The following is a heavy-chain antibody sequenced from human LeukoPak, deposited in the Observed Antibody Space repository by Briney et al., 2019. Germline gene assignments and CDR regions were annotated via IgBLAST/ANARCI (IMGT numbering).Heavy chain of an antibody. V-gene: IGHV4-59*01. Sequence: SETLSLTCTVSGGSISSYYWSWIRQPPGKGLEWIGYIYYSGSTNYNPSLKSRVTISVDTSKNQFSLKLSSVTAADTAVYYCARVIPNDFWSGYYLQNWFDPWGQGTLVTVSS. CDR2: IYYSGST. D-gene: IGHD3-3*01. CDR1: GGSISSYY. CDR3: ARVIPNDFWSGYYLQNWFDP. J-gene: IGHJ5*02.